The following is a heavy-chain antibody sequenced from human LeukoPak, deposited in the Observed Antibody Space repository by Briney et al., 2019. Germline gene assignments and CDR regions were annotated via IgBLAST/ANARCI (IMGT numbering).Heavy chain of an antibody. Sequence: GGSLRLSCAASGFTFKNYAMSWVRQAPGKGLEWVSTISSGGGSTYYADSVKGRFTISRDNAKSSLNLQMNSLRAEDTALYYCVRNNAMDVWGQGTAVIVS. CDR1: GFTFKNYA. CDR2: ISSGGGST. D-gene: IGHD2-8*01. CDR3: VRNNAMDV. J-gene: IGHJ6*02. V-gene: IGHV3-23*01.